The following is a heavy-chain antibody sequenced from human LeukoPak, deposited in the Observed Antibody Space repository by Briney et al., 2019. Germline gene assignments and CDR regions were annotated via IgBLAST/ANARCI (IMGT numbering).Heavy chain of an antibody. V-gene: IGHV3-21*01. CDR1: GFTFSSYN. D-gene: IGHD3-10*01. J-gene: IGHJ4*02. CDR2: ISSSSNYI. CDR3: ASRGVDY. Sequence: GGSLRLSCAASGFTFSSYNMNWVRQAPGKGLEWVSSISSSSNYIYYADSVKGRFTISRDNAKNSLYLQMNSLRAEDTAVYYCASRGVDYWGQGTLVTVSS.